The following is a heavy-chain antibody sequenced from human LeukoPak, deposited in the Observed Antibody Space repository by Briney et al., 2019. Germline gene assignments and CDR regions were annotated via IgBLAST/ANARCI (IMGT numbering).Heavy chain of an antibody. CDR2: MNPNSGAT. V-gene: IGHV1-2*02. D-gene: IGHD2-15*01. J-gene: IGHJ4*02. CDR1: AYTFINFF. Sequence: GASVKVSCKASAYTFINFFIHWVRQAPGQGLEWMGWMNPNSGATSYAREFQDRVTMTRDTSLSTAYMELSRLRSDDTAIYFCATSPTNCIITDCYVDNWGQGTLVTVSS. CDR3: ATSPTNCIITDCYVDN.